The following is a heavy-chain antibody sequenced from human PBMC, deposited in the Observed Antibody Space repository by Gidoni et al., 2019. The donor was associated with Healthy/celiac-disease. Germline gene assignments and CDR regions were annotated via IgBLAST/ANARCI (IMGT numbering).Heavy chain of an antibody. J-gene: IGHJ4*02. CDR1: GYTFTSYY. CDR3: ARDQRDNYYDSSGPGDY. V-gene: IGHV1-46*01. D-gene: IGHD3-22*01. CDR2: INPSGGST. Sequence: QVQLVQSGAEVKKPGASVKVSCKASGYTFTSYYMHWVQQAPGQGLEWMGIINPSGGSTSYAQKFQGRVTMTRDTSTSTVYMELSSLRSEDTAVYYCARDQRDNYYDSSGPGDYWGQGTLVTVSS.